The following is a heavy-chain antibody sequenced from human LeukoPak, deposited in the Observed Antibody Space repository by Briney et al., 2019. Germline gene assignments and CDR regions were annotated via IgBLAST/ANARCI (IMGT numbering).Heavy chain of an antibody. CDR2: LWSDGSSK. V-gene: IGHV3-33*01. CDR1: GFTFSRYG. CDR3: ARAGVAVAGDTLYYMDV. Sequence: PGRSLRLSCAASGFTFSRYGMHWVRQAPGKGLEWVAVLWSDGSSKYSVDSVQGRFTISRDNYKITLYLKMNSLRDEDTAVYYCARAGVAVAGDTLYYMDVWGKGTTVTVSS. D-gene: IGHD6-19*01. J-gene: IGHJ6*03.